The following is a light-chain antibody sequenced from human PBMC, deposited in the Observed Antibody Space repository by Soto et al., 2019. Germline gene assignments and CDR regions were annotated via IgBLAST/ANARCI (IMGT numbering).Light chain of an antibody. CDR3: QQYNTYPGP. J-gene: IGKJ1*01. CDR1: QSISSR. Sequence: DIQMTQSPSTLSASVGDRVTITCRASQSISSRLAWYQQKPGKAPKLLIYDASNLESGVPSRFSGSGSRTEFTLSISSLQPDDFATYFCQQYNTYPGPFGPGTKWEIK. CDR2: DAS. V-gene: IGKV1-5*01.